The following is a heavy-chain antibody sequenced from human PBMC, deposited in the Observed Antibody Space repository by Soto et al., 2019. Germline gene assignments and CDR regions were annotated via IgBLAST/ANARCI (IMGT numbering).Heavy chain of an antibody. CDR3: ARHYGSCSGGTCSFDY. J-gene: IGHJ4*01. CDR2: LSGGGSVT. Sequence: GGSLRLSCAASGFTFSSYAMSWVRQAPGQGPEWVSALSGGGSVTFFADSVKGRFTISRDNSKSTLYLQMSSLRAEDTALYYCARHYGSCSGGTCSFDYWGQGTPVTSPQ. V-gene: IGHV3-23*01. D-gene: IGHD2-15*01. CDR1: GFTFSSYA.